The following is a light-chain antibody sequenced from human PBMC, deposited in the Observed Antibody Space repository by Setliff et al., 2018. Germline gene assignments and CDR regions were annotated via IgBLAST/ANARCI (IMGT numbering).Light chain of an antibody. Sequence: AIQLTQSPPSLSASVGDRVTITCRASQGISSGLAWYQQMPGKPPKLLMFASSLESGVPSRFSGSGSGTDFTLTISSLQPEDFATYYCQHFSSSPLTVGGGTKVDIK. CDR3: QHFSSSPLT. J-gene: IGKJ4*01. CDR2: AS. CDR1: QGISSG. V-gene: IGKV1-13*02.